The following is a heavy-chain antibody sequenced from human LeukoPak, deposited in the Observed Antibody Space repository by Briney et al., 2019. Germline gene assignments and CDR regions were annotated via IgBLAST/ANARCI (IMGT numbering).Heavy chain of an antibody. CDR3: ARHAETGLWFDP. Sequence: KGGESLKISCKGSGYTFTRYWIGWVRQMPGKGLEWMGIIYPGDSDIRYSPSFQGQVTISADKSISTAYLQWSSLKASDTAMYYCARHAETGLWFDPWGQGTLVTVSS. CDR1: GYTFTRYW. V-gene: IGHV5-51*01. CDR2: IYPGDSDI. J-gene: IGHJ5*02. D-gene: IGHD1-1*01.